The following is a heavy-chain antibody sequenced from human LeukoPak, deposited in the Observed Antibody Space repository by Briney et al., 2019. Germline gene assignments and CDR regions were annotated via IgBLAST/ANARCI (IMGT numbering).Heavy chain of an antibody. CDR1: GFTFSSYE. CDR2: ISYDGSNK. CDR3: ARELSYGDYGDY. V-gene: IGHV3-30-3*01. D-gene: IGHD4-17*01. Sequence: GGSLRLSCAASGFTFSSYEMNWVRQAPGKGLEWVAVISYDGSNKYYADSVKGRSTISRDNSKNTLYLQMNSLRAGDTAVYYCARELSYGDYGDYWGQGTLVTVSS. J-gene: IGHJ4*02.